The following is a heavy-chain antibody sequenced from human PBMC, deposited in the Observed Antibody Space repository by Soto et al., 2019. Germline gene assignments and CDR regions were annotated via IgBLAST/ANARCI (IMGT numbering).Heavy chain of an antibody. D-gene: IGHD3-3*01. CDR1: GFTFSSYS. CDR3: ASLALGDTIFGVVIFAFDGMDV. J-gene: IGHJ6*02. V-gene: IGHV3-21*01. Sequence: PGGSLRLSCAASGFTFSSYSMNWVRQAPGKGLEWVSSISSSSSYIYYADSVKGRFTISRDNAKNSLYLQMNSLRAEDTAVYYCASLALGDTIFGVVIFAFDGMDVWGQAPTVTLSS. CDR2: ISSSSSYI.